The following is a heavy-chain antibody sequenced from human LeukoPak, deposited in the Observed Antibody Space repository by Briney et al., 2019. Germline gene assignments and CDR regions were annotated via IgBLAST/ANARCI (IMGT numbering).Heavy chain of an antibody. J-gene: IGHJ4*02. CDR2: ISGSGGST. CDR1: GFTFSSYA. Sequence: GGSLRLSCAASGFTFSSYAMSWVRQAPGKGLEWVSAISGSGGSTYYADSVKGRSTISRDNSKNTLYLQMNSLRAEDTAVYYCAKHSGWTYYFDYWGQGTLVTVSS. D-gene: IGHD6-19*01. V-gene: IGHV3-23*01. CDR3: AKHSGWTYYFDY.